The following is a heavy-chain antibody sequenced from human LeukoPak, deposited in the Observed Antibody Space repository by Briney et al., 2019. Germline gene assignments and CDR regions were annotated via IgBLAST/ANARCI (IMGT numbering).Heavy chain of an antibody. CDR2: ISASGGST. D-gene: IGHD3-10*01. Sequence: GGSLRLSCAASGFTLSSYAMTWVRQAPGKGLEWVSAISASGGSTYYADSVKGRFNICRDDPKNALYLQMNSLRGGDRAVYFCAKTVSWGSWSYSGRGAFDIWGQGTMVTVSS. CDR3: AKTVSWGSWSYSGRGAFDI. CDR1: GFTLSSYA. J-gene: IGHJ3*02. V-gene: IGHV3-23*01.